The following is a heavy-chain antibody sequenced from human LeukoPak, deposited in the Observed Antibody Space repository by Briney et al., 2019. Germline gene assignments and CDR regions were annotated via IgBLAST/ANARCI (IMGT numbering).Heavy chain of an antibody. CDR3: AKVFGSNSGLPL. CDR2: IYYSGST. J-gene: IGHJ4*02. D-gene: IGHD5-12*01. CDR1: GGSISSYY. V-gene: IGHV4-59*01. Sequence: PSQTLSLTCTVSGGSISSYYWSWIRQPPGKGLEWIGYIYYSGSTNYNPSLKSRVTISVDTSKNQFSLKLSSVTAEDTAVYYCAKVFGSNSGLPLWGQGTLVTVSS.